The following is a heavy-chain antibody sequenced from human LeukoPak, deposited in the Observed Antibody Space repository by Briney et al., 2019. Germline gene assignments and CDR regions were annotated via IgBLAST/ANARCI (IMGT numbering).Heavy chain of an antibody. CDR2: IYYSGST. Sequence: SETLSLTCTVSGGSISSGGYYWSWIRQHPGKGLEWIGYIYYSGSTYYNPSLKSRVTISVDTSKNQFSLKLSSVTAADTAVYYCARVRGYYDSSGYVDYWGQGTLVTVSS. D-gene: IGHD3-22*01. CDR1: GGSISSGGYY. V-gene: IGHV4-31*03. J-gene: IGHJ4*02. CDR3: ARVRGYYDSSGYVDY.